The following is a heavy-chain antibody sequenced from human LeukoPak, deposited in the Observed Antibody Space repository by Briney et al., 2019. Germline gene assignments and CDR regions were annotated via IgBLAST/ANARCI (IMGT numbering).Heavy chain of an antibody. CDR2: INHSEST. CDR1: GGSLCGYY. V-gene: IGHV4-34*01. Sequence: PSETLSLTCAVYGGSLCGYYWSWIRQPPGKGVEWIGEINHSESTNYNPYIKSRVTISVDTSKNQFSLKLSSVTAADTAVYYCARSHGYSSSWYVPPYYYYYGMDVWGQGTTVTASS. D-gene: IGHD6-13*01. J-gene: IGHJ6*02. CDR3: ARSHGYSSSWYVPPYYYYYGMDV.